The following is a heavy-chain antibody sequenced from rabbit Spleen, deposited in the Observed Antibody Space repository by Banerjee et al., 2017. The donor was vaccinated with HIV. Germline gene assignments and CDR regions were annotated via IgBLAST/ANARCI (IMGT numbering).Heavy chain of an antibody. V-gene: IGHV1S40*01. D-gene: IGHD3-3*01. J-gene: IGHJ4*01. Sequence: QSLEESGGGLVQPEGSLTLTCKASGFSLSDNYVWCWVRQAPGKGLEWVACIYTSLSASYYASWAKGRFTISKTSSPTVTLQMTSLTAADTATYFCAREDRGSVAWYLWGPGTLVTVS. CDR3: AREDRGSVAWYL. CDR1: GFSLSDNYV. CDR2: IYTSLSAS.